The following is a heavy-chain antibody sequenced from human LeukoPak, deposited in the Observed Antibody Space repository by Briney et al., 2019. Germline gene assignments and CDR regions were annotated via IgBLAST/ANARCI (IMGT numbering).Heavy chain of an antibody. CDR1: GYTFTGYY. V-gene: IGHV1-2*02. D-gene: IGHD3-10*01. J-gene: IGHJ4*02. Sequence: ASVKVSCKASGYTFTGYYMHWVPQAPGQGLEWMGWINPNSGGTNYAQKFQGRVTMTRDTSISTAYMELSRLRSEDRAVYYCARSPLWFGELYSDYWGQGTLVTVSS. CDR2: INPNSGGT. CDR3: ARSPLWFGELYSDY.